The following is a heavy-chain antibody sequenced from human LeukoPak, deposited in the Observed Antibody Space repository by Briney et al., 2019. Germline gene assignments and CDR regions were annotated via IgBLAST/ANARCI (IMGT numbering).Heavy chain of an antibody. V-gene: IGHV4-59*01. CDR3: ARDSRFSSIAARYLDVFDI. Sequence: SETLSLTCTVSGGSISSYYWSWIRQPPGKGLEWIGCIYYSGSTECNPSLKSRVTISVDTSKNQFSLKLRSVTAADTAVYYCARDSRFSSIAARYLDVFDIWGQGTMVTVSS. D-gene: IGHD6-6*01. CDR2: IYYSGST. J-gene: IGHJ3*02. CDR1: GGSISSYY.